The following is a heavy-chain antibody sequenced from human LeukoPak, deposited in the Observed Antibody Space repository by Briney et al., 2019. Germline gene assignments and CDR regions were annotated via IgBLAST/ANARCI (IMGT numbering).Heavy chain of an antibody. J-gene: IGHJ4*02. D-gene: IGHD2-2*01. V-gene: IGHV4-34*01. CDR2: INHSGST. Sequence: SETLSLTCAVYGGSFSGYYRSWIRQPPGKGLEWIGEINHSGSTNYNPSLKSRVTISVDTSKNQFSLKLSSVTAADTAVYYCARAGCSSTSCYYYFDYWGQGTLVTVSS. CDR3: ARAGCSSTSCYYYFDY. CDR1: GGSFSGYY.